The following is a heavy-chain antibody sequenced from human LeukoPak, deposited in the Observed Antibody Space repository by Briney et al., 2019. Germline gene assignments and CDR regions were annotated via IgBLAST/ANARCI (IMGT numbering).Heavy chain of an antibody. J-gene: IGHJ3*02. V-gene: IGHV3-33*01. CDR2: IWYDGTNT. Sequence: PGRSLRLSCAASGFTFSSYGMHWVRQAPGKGLEWVAVIWYDGTNTYYADSVKGRFTISRDNSKNTLYLQMNSLRAEDTAVYYCARDFCSGGSCYSDAFDIWGQGTMVTVSS. CDR1: GFTFSSYG. D-gene: IGHD2-15*01. CDR3: ARDFCSGGSCYSDAFDI.